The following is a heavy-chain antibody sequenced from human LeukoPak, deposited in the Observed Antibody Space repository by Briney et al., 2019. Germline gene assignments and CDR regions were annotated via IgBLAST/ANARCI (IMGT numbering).Heavy chain of an antibody. D-gene: IGHD1-26*01. CDR1: GYTLTNYN. Sequence: GASVKVSCKASGYTLTNYNISWVRQAPGQGLEWMGWISAYNGNTNYAQKLQGRVTMTTDTSTSTAYMELRSLRSDDTAVYYCARDKVGATRYYYGMDVWGQGTTVTVSS. V-gene: IGHV1-18*01. CDR2: ISAYNGNT. CDR3: ARDKVGATRYYYGMDV. J-gene: IGHJ6*02.